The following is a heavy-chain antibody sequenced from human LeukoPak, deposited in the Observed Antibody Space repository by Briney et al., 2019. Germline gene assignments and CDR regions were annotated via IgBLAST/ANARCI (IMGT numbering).Heavy chain of an antibody. CDR3: ARDTGSAIWSYYFDY. J-gene: IGHJ4*02. CDR2: ISAYNGNT. D-gene: IGHD2-21*02. V-gene: IGHV1-18*04. CDR1: GCTFTSYG. Sequence: GASVKVSCKASGCTFTSYGISWVRQAPGQGLEWMGWISAYNGNTSYAQKLQGRVTMTTDTSTSTAYMELRSLRSDDTAVYYCARDTGSAIWSYYFDYWGQGTLVTVSS.